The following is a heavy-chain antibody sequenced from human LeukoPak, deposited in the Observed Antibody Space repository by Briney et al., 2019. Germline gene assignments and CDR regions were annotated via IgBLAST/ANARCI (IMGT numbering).Heavy chain of an antibody. V-gene: IGHV3-7*03. Sequence: PGGSLRLSCAASGFTFSSYSMNWVRQAPGKGLEWVANIKHDGSEKYYVDSVKGRFTISKDNAKNSLYLQMNSLRAEDTAVYYCVKDYQAGNSPAFGDYWGQGTLVTISS. CDR3: VKDYQAGNSPAFGDY. CDR2: IKHDGSEK. D-gene: IGHD5-12*01. CDR1: GFTFSSYS. J-gene: IGHJ4*02.